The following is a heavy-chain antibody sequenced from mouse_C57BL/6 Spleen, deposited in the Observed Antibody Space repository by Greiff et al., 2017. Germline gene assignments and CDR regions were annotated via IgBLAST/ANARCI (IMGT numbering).Heavy chain of an antibody. V-gene: IGHV1-39*01. J-gene: IGHJ4*01. D-gene: IGHD2-3*01. CDR3: ARDGESLYDGYDYYAMDD. CDR1: GYSFTDYN. Sequence: EVQLQQSGPELVKPGASVKISCKASGYSFTDYNMNWVKQSNGKSLEWIGVINPNYGTTSYNQKFKGKATLTVDQSSSTAYMQLNSLTSEDSAVYSCARDGESLYDGYDYYAMDDWGQGPSVTVSS. CDR2: INPNYGTT.